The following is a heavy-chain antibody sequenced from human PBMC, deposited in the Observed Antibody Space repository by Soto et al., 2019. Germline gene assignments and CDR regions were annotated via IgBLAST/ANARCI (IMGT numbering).Heavy chain of an antibody. Sequence: GGSLRLSCAASGFTFSSYEINWDRQAPGKGLEWVSYISSSGSTIYYADSVKGRFTISRDNAKNSLYLQMNSLRAEDTAVYYCARDGTVHKAYCGGDCSPRGMDVWGQGTTVTVSS. CDR2: ISSSGSTI. J-gene: IGHJ6*02. D-gene: IGHD2-21*02. V-gene: IGHV3-48*03. CDR3: ARDGTVHKAYCGGDCSPRGMDV. CDR1: GFTFSSYE.